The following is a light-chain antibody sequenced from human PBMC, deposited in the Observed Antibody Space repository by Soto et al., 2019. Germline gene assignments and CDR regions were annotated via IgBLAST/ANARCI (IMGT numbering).Light chain of an antibody. CDR2: GNI. J-gene: IGLJ3*02. V-gene: IGLV1-40*01. CDR3: QSYDSLSGNWV. CDR1: SSNLGAAYD. Sequence: QSALTQPPSVSGAPGQRVTISCTGSSSNLGAAYDVHWYQYRPGTAPKLLIYGNINRPSGVPDRISGSKFGTSASLTISGLQAEDEADYVCQSYDSLSGNWVFGGGTKVTVL.